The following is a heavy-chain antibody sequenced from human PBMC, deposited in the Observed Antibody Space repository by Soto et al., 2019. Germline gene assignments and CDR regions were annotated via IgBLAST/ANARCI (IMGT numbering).Heavy chain of an antibody. CDR2: ISYDGSNK. J-gene: IGHJ4*02. D-gene: IGHD6-19*01. Sequence: QVQLLESGGGVVQPGRSLRLSCAASGFTFSSYAMHWVRQAPGKGLEWVAVISYDGSNKYYADSVKGRFTISGDNSKNTLYLQMNSLRAEDTAVYDCAREAWAVAASDYWGQGTLVTVSS. CDR1: GFTFSSYA. V-gene: IGHV3-30-3*01. CDR3: AREAWAVAASDY.